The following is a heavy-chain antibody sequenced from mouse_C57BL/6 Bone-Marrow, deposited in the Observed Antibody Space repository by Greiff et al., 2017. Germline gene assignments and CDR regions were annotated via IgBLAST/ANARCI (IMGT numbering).Heavy chain of an antibody. CDR3: ARRYYGSSDWDFDV. Sequence: EVQLQQSGPELVKPGASVKIPCKASGYTFTDYNMDWVKQSHGKSLEWIGDINPNNGGTIYNQKFKGKATLTVDKSSSTAYMELRSLTSEDTAVYYCARRYYGSSDWDFDVWGTGTTVTVSS. J-gene: IGHJ1*03. V-gene: IGHV1-18*01. D-gene: IGHD1-1*01. CDR1: GYTFTDYN. CDR2: INPNNGGT.